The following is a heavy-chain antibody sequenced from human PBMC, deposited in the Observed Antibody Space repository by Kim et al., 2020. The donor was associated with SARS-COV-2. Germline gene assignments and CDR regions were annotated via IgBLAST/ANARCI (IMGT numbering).Heavy chain of an antibody. CDR2: GGTT. D-gene: IGHD2-21*02. CDR3: TRDVTPGY. Sequence: GGTTEYAASVKGRFTISRDDSKSIAYLQMNSLKTEDTAVYYCTRDVTPGYWGQGTLVTVSS. J-gene: IGHJ4*02. V-gene: IGHV3-49*02.